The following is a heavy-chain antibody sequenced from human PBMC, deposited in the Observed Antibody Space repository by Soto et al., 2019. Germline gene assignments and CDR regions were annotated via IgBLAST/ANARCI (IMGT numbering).Heavy chain of an antibody. J-gene: IGHJ5*02. Sequence: QVQLVQSGAEVKKPGASVKVSCKASGYTFTSYAMHWVRQAPGQRLEWMGWINAGNGNTKYSQKFQGRVTITRDTSASTAYMELSSLRSEDTAVYYCARVVVYCSSTSCYGGFDPWGQGTLVTVSS. CDR2: INAGNGNT. CDR3: ARVVVYCSSTSCYGGFDP. CDR1: GYTFTSYA. V-gene: IGHV1-3*01. D-gene: IGHD2-2*01.